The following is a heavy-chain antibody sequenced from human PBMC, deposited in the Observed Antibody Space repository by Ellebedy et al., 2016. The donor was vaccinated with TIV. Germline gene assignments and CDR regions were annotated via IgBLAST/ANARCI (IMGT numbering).Heavy chain of an antibody. V-gene: IGHV6-1*01. Sequence: SQTLSLTCAISGDSVSSNAVAWRWIRQSPSRGLEWLGRTYYRSKWYNEYAVSVKSRITINPDTSKNQFSLQLNSLTPEDQALYYCVRGSRGAFDIWGQGTMVTVSS. J-gene: IGHJ3*02. CDR3: VRGSRGAFDI. CDR2: TYYRSKWYN. CDR1: GDSVSSNAVA.